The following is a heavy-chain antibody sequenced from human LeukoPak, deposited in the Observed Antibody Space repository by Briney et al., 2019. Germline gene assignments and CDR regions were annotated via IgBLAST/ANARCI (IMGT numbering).Heavy chain of an antibody. CDR1: GFTFSSYG. D-gene: IGHD3-22*01. CDR3: AREPNSLYYDSSGYFDY. V-gene: IGHV3-33*08. Sequence: GGSLRLSCAASGFTFSSYGMPWVRQAPGKGLEWVAVIWYDGSNKYYADSVKGRFTISRDNSKNTLYLQMNSLRAEDTAVYYCAREPNSLYYDSSGYFDYWGQGTLVTVSS. J-gene: IGHJ4*02. CDR2: IWYDGSNK.